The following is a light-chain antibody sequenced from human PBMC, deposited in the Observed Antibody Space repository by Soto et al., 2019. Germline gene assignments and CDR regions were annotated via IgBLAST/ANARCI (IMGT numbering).Light chain of an antibody. CDR1: SSNIGAGYD. J-gene: IGLJ2*01. CDR3: QSYDNSLSGSVV. CDR2: GNN. V-gene: IGLV1-40*01. Sequence: QSVLTQPPSVSGAPGQRVTISCTGSSSNIGAGYDVHWYQQLPGTAPKLLISGNNNRPSGVPDRFCGYRSGTSASLGITGLLPEDEGDFCCQSYDNSLSGSVVFGGGTKLTVL.